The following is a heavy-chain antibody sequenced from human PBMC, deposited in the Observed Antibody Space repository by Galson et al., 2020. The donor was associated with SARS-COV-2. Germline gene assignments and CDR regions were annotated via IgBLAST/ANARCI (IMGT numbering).Heavy chain of an antibody. CDR2: ISMSGITI. CDR3: ATGDVWFES. D-gene: IGHD7-27*01. Sequence: GGSLRLSCAASGLTFSNTAMNWVRQAPGKGLEWLSYISMSGITIYYADSVKGRFTISRDNAENSLYLQMNSLRAEDTGIYYCATGDVWFESGGQGSLVTGSS. V-gene: IGHV3-48*03. CDR1: GLTFSNTA. J-gene: IGHJ5*01.